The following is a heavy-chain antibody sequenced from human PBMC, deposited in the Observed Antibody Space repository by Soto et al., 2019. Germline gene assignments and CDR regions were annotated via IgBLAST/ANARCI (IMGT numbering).Heavy chain of an antibody. CDR1: GDSITNSNNY. J-gene: IGHJ4*02. D-gene: IGHD1-1*01. V-gene: IGHV4-39*01. CDR2: IYFRGST. CDR3: ARHRGQTGTAY. Sequence: QLQLQESGPGLVQPSETLSLTCTISGDSITNSNNYWGWIRQPPWKGLEWIATIYFRGSTSYSPSLNSRVTLSLDASKNHSSLKLTSVTAADTAVYYCARHRGQTGTAYWGQGTLVTFSS.